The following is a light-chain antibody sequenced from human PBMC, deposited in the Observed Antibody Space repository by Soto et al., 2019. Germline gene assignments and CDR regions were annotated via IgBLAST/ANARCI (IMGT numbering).Light chain of an antibody. CDR3: QHYDASPRT. V-gene: IGKV3-20*01. Sequence: ETVLTQSPGTVSLSPGERATLSCTTSQSVKNNYLAWYQQKPGQAPRLLIYGVFYRTTGIPDRFSGSGSGTDFTLTISGLEPEDSAVYFFQHYDASPRTFGQGTKLEIK. J-gene: IGKJ2*01. CDR2: GVF. CDR1: QSVKNNY.